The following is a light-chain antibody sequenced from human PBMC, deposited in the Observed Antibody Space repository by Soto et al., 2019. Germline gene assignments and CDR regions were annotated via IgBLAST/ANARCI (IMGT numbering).Light chain of an antibody. CDR1: QSVSSSY. Sequence: EIVLTQSPGTLSLSPGERATLSCRASQSVSSSYLAWYQQKPGQAPRLLIYGASSRPTSIPDRFSGSGSGTDFTLTISRLEPEDFAVYYCQQYGSSPATFGQGTRLEIK. J-gene: IGKJ5*01. V-gene: IGKV3-20*01. CDR3: QQYGSSPAT. CDR2: GAS.